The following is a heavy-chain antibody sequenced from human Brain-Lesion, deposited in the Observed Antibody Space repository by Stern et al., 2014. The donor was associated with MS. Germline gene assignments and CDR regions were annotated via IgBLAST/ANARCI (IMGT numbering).Heavy chain of an antibody. CDR1: GFTFSNYW. D-gene: IGHD3-10*01. CDR2: VNNHGRRT. V-gene: IGHV3-74*02. CDR3: ARGERWFDS. J-gene: IGHJ5*01. Sequence: EDQLVESGGGLVQPGGSLRLSCGASGFTFSNYWMHWVRQAPGKGLVWVSRVNNHGRRTRYAASVKGRFTISRDNAKNMLYLQMNSLRVEDTAIYYCARGERWFDSWGQGTLVTVSS.